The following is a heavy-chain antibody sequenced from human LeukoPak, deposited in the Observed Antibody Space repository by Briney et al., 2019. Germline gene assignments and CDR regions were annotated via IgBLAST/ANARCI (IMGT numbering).Heavy chain of an antibody. J-gene: IGHJ6*02. CDR3: AKASGAHYYYGMDV. CDR1: GFTFDDYA. CDR2: ISWNSGSM. D-gene: IGHD3-16*01. Sequence: GGSLRLSCAASGFTFDDYAMHWVRQAPGKGLEWVSGISWNSGSMGYADSVKGRFTISRDNAKSSLYLQMNSLRAEDTALYYCAKASGAHYYYGMDVWGQGTTVTVSS. V-gene: IGHV3-9*01.